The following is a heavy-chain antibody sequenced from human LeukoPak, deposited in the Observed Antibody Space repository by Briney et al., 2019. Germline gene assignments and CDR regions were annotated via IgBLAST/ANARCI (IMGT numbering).Heavy chain of an antibody. D-gene: IGHD6-25*01. Sequence: GGSLRLSCAASGFTFSGYAMSWVRQAPGKGLEWVSSISGSGNGTYYADSVKGRFTISRDNSKNTLFLDMSNLRVEDTALYYCARDLSAAFDFWGQGVLVTVSS. V-gene: IGHV3-23*01. CDR3: ARDLSAAFDF. CDR1: GFTFSGYA. J-gene: IGHJ4*02. CDR2: ISGSGNGT.